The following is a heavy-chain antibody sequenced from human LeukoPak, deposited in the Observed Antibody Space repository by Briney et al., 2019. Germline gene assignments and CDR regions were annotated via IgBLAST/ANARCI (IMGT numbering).Heavy chain of an antibody. CDR1: GGSISSSSYY. CDR2: INHSGST. D-gene: IGHD6-6*01. J-gene: IGHJ4*02. V-gene: IGHV4-39*07. Sequence: SETLSLTCTVSGGSISSSSYYWGWIRQPPGKGLEWIGEINHSGSTNYNPSLKSRVTISVDTSKNQFSLKLSSVTAADTAVYYCARGRDTEYSSSCTFDYWGQGTLVTVSS. CDR3: ARGRDTEYSSSCTFDY.